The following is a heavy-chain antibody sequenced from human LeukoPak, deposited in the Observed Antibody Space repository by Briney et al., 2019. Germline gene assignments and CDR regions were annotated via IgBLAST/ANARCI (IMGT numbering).Heavy chain of an antibody. CDR1: GGSISSYY. V-gene: IGHV4-59*01. D-gene: IGHD2-21*02. J-gene: IGHJ4*02. CDR2: IYYSGST. Sequence: PSETLSLTCTVSGGSISSYYWSWIRQPPGKGLEWIGYIYYSGSTNYNPSLKSRVTISVDTSKNQFSLKLSSVTAADTAVYYCARERYCGGDCYLVDYWGQGTLVTVSS. CDR3: ARERYCGGDCYLVDY.